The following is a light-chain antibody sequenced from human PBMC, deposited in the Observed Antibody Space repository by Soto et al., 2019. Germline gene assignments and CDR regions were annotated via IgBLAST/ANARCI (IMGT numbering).Light chain of an antibody. V-gene: IGLV2-14*01. J-gene: IGLJ1*01. Sequence: QSALTQPASVSGSPGQSITISCTGTSGDIDGYNYVSWYQQHPGKAPKLMIYEVSNRPSGVSNRFSASKSGTTASLTISGLQAEDEADYYCSSYTSSSTLYVFGTGTKVTVL. CDR2: EVS. CDR1: SGDIDGYNY. CDR3: SSYTSSSTLYV.